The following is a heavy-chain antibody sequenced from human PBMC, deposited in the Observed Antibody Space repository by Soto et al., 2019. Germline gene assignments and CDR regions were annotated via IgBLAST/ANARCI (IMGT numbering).Heavy chain of an antibody. CDR2: INAGNGNT. CDR3: AREIAWENYFDY. Sequence: QVQLVQSGAEVKKPGASVKVSCKASGYTFTSYAMHWVRQAPGQRLEWMGWINAGNGNTKYSQKFQGRVIITRDTSASTAYMELSSLRSEDTAVYYCAREIAWENYFDYWGQGTLVTVSS. CDR1: GYTFTSYA. J-gene: IGHJ4*02. V-gene: IGHV1-3*01. D-gene: IGHD3-3*02.